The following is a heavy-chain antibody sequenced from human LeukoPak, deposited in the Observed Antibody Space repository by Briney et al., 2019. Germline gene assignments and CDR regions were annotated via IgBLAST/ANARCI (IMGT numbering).Heavy chain of an antibody. CDR2: INTNTGNP. Sequence: GASVKVSCKASGYTFTSYAMNWVRQAPGQGLEWMGWINTNTGNPTYAQGFTGRFVFSLDTSVSTAYLQISSLKAEDTAVYYCARGAGKTMIVVVPSDYWGQGTLVTVSS. D-gene: IGHD3-22*01. J-gene: IGHJ4*02. CDR1: GYTFTSYA. CDR3: ARGAGKTMIVVVPSDY. V-gene: IGHV7-4-1*02.